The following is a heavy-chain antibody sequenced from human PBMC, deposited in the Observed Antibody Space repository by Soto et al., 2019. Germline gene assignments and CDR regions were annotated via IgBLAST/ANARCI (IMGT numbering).Heavy chain of an antibody. V-gene: IGHV6-1*01. CDR2: TYYRSKWYN. Sequence: PXQTLSLTCAISGDSVSSNSAAWNWIRQSPSRGLEWLGRTYYRSKWYNDYAVSVKSRITINPDTSKNQFSLQLNSVTPEDTAVYYCARSGIVATDESHNSFDPWGQGPLVTVSS. CDR1: GDSVSSNSAA. J-gene: IGHJ5*02. D-gene: IGHD5-12*01. CDR3: ARSGIVATDESHNSFDP.